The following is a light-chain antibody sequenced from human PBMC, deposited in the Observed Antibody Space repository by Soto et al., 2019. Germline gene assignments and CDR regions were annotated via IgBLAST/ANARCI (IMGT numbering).Light chain of an antibody. CDR2: ASS. Sequence: EIVLTQSPGTLSLSPGERATLSCRASQSVRSSYFAWYQHKPGQAPRLLIYASSNRATGIPDRFSGGASGTDFTLTINRLEPEDFAVYYCQLYGISPHFGQGTRLEIK. J-gene: IGKJ5*01. CDR3: QLYGISPH. V-gene: IGKV3-20*01. CDR1: QSVRSSY.